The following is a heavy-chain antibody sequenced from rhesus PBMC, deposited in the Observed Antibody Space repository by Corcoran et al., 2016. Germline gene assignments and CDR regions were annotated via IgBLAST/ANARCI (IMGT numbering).Heavy chain of an antibody. CDR1: GYSISSGYY. V-gene: IGHV4-99*01. J-gene: IGHJ6*01. D-gene: IGHD3-22*01. Sequence: QVQLQESGQGLVKPSETLSLTCAVSGYSISSGYYWGWLRQPPGRGLEYIGYISGSSGSTYYNPSLKSRVTISKDTSKNQFSLKLSSVTAADTAVYYCARRDREWNYYGLDSWGQGVVVTVSS. CDR2: ISGSSGST. CDR3: ARRDREWNYYGLDS.